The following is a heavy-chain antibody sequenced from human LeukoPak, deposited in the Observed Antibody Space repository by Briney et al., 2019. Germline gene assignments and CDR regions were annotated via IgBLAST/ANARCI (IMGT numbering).Heavy chain of an antibody. Sequence: PGGSLRLSCAASGFTFSNAWMSWVRQAPGKGLEWVGRIKSKTDGGTTDYAAPVKGRFTISRDDSKNMLYLQMNSLKTEDTAVYYCSTAYYYGSGSYNYYMDVWGKGTTVTVSS. CDR1: GFTFSNAW. CDR2: IKSKTDGGTT. D-gene: IGHD3-10*01. CDR3: STAYYYGSGSYNYYMDV. J-gene: IGHJ6*03. V-gene: IGHV3-15*01.